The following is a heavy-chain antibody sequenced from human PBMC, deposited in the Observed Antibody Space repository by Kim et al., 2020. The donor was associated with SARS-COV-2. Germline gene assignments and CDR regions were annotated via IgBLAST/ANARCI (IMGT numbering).Heavy chain of an antibody. V-gene: IGHV4-61*02. CDR2: SYINGNT. J-gene: IGHJ6*02. CDR1: SGSISSGNYY. D-gene: IGHD6-13*01. CDR3: ARGRYSSTWDAYFYYGLDV. Sequence: SETLSLTCTVSSGSISSGNYYWNWIRQPAGKGLEWIGRSYINGNTNYNPSLQGRVTMSLDTSKNHFSLRLTSVTAADTAVYYCARGRYSSTWDAYFYYGLDVWGQGTTFTVSS.